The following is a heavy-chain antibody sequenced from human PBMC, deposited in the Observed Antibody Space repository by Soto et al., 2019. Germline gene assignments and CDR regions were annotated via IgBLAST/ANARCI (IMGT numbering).Heavy chain of an antibody. Sequence: GASVKVSCKASGYTFTSYGISWVRQAPGQGLEWMGWISAYNGNTDYAQKLQGRVTMTTDTSTSTAYMELRSLRSDDTAVYYCARDLGTMVRGVLYYYGMDVWGQGTTVTVSS. CDR1: GYTFTSYG. CDR2: ISAYNGNT. V-gene: IGHV1-18*04. D-gene: IGHD3-10*01. CDR3: ARDLGTMVRGVLYYYGMDV. J-gene: IGHJ6*02.